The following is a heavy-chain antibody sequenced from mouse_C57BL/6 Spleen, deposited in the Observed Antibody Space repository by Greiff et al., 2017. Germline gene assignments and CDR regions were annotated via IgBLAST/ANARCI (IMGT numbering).Heavy chain of an antibody. CDR3: AKGDYGNSYYAMDY. J-gene: IGHJ4*01. CDR1: GYAFSSSW. Sequence: QVQLQQSGPELVKPGASVKISCTASGYAFSSSWMNWVKQRPGKGLEWIGRIYPGDGDTNYNGKFKGKATLTADKSSSTAYMQLSSLTSEDSAVYFCAKGDYGNSYYAMDYWGQGTSVTVSS. V-gene: IGHV1-82*01. CDR2: IYPGDGDT. D-gene: IGHD2-1*01.